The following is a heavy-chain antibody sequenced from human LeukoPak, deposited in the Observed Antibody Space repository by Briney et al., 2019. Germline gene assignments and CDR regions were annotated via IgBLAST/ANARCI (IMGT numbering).Heavy chain of an antibody. D-gene: IGHD6-19*01. CDR1: GFTFSSYA. CDR2: IRYDESNK. Sequence: GGSLRLSCAASGFTFSSYAIHWVRQAPGKGLEWVAFIRYDESNKYYADSVKGRFTISRDNSKNTLYLQMNSLRTEDTAVYYCSGIAVAGIYWGQGTLVTVSS. V-gene: IGHV3-30*02. J-gene: IGHJ4*02. CDR3: SGIAVAGIY.